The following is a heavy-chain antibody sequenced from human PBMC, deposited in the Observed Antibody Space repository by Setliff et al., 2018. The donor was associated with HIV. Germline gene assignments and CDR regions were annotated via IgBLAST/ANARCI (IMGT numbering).Heavy chain of an antibody. V-gene: IGHV4-59*08. J-gene: IGHJ4*02. CDR3: ARQVSIPGVAITPVDY. Sequence: SETLSLTCTVSGDSIRGYYWSWIRQPPGKGLEWMGHVFYTGFAAYNPSLKSRLTISVDTSKSQFSLRLTSVTAADTAIYYCARQVSIPGVAITPVDYWGQGALVTV. CDR1: GDSIRGYY. CDR2: VFYTGFA. D-gene: IGHD5-12*01.